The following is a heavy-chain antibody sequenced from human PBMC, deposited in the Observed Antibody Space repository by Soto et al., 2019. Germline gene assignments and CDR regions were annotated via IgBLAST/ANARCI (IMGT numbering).Heavy chain of an antibody. D-gene: IGHD2-2*01. V-gene: IGHV3-7*01. CDR2: IKQDGSEK. CDR3: ARDFIGYCSSTSCASYAFDI. CDR1: GFTFSSYW. J-gene: IGHJ3*02. Sequence: GGSLRLSCAASGFTFSSYWMSWVRQAPGKGLEWVANIKQDGSEKYYVDSVKGRFTISRDNAKNSLYLQMNSLRAEDTAVYYCARDFIGYCSSTSCASYAFDIWGQGTMVTVSS.